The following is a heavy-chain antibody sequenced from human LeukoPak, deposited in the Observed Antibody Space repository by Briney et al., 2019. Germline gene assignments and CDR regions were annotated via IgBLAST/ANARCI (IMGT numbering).Heavy chain of an antibody. D-gene: IGHD2-2*01. V-gene: IGHV1-46*01. CDR1: GYTFTSYY. CDR3: ARAALRHCDVTSCDYYSYYYMDV. Sequence: ASVKVSCKASGYTFTSYYMHWVRQAPGQGLEWMGIINPSGGSTSYAQKFQGRVTITADESTSTAYMELSSLRSDDTAVYYCARAALRHCDVTSCDYYSYYYMDVWGKGTTVSVSS. CDR2: INPSGGST. J-gene: IGHJ6*03.